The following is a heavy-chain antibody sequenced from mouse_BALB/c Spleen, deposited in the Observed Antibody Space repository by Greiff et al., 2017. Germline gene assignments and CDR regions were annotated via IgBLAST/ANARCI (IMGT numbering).Heavy chain of an antibody. Sequence: VQLKQSGPELVKPGASVKISCKASGYTFTDYNMHWVKQSHGKSLEWIGYIYPYNGGTGYNQKFKSKATLTVDNSSSTAYMELRSLTSEDSAVYYCAREGGNYGFAYWGQGTLVTVSA. V-gene: IGHV1S29*02. CDR3: AREGGNYGFAY. CDR2: IYPYNGGT. J-gene: IGHJ3*01. D-gene: IGHD2-1*01. CDR1: GYTFTDYN.